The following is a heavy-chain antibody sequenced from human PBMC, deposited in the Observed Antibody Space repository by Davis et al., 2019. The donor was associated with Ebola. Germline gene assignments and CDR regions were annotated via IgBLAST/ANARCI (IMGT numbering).Heavy chain of an antibody. J-gene: IGHJ3*02. Sequence: MPSETLSLTCTVSGGSISSYYWSWIRQPPGKGLEWIGYIYYSGSTNYNPSLKSRVTISVDTSKNQFSLKLSSVTAADTAVYYCARGGTLWFGESTEDAFDIWGQGTMVTVSS. V-gene: IGHV4-59*12. CDR2: IYYSGST. CDR1: GGSISSYY. CDR3: ARGGTLWFGESTEDAFDI. D-gene: IGHD3-10*01.